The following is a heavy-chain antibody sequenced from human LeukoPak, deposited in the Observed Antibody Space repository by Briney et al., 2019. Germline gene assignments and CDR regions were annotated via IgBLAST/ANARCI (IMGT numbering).Heavy chain of an antibody. CDR1: GYTFTSYG. J-gene: IGHJ5*02. Sequence: ASVKVSCKASGYTFTSYGISWVRQAPGQGLEWMGWISAYNGNTNYAQKLQGRVTMTTDTSTSTAYMELRSLRSDDTAVYYCAREAYGSGSYSWFDPWGQGTLVTVSS. CDR2: ISAYNGNT. D-gene: IGHD3-10*01. V-gene: IGHV1-18*01. CDR3: AREAYGSGSYSWFDP.